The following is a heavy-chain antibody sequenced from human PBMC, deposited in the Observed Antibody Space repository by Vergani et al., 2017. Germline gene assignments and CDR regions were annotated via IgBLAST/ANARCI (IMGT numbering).Heavy chain of an antibody. CDR1: GYSFTSYW. D-gene: IGHD2-15*01. J-gene: IGHJ2*01. CDR3: AARVKGYCSGGSCYPSYGYFDL. V-gene: IGHV5-10-1*03. CDR2: IDPSDSYT. Sequence: EVQLVQSGAEVKKPGESLRISCKGSGYSFTSYWISWVRQMPGKGLEWMGRIDPSDSYTNYSPSFQGHVTISADNSISTAYLQWSSLKASDTAMYYCAARVKGYCSGGSCYPSYGYFDLWGRGTLVTVSS.